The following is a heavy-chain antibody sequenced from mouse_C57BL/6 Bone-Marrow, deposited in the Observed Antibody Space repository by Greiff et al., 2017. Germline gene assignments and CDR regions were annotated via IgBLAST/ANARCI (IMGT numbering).Heavy chain of an antibody. D-gene: IGHD2-4*01. Sequence: EVKLVESGGGLVKPGGSLKLSCAASGFTFSDYGMHWVRQAPEKGLEWVAYISSGSSTIYYADTVKGRFTISRDYAKNTLFLQMTSLRSEDTAMYYCARPDDYAWFAYWGQGTLVTVSA. V-gene: IGHV5-17*01. CDR1: GFTFSDYG. CDR3: ARPDDYAWFAY. J-gene: IGHJ3*01. CDR2: ISSGSSTI.